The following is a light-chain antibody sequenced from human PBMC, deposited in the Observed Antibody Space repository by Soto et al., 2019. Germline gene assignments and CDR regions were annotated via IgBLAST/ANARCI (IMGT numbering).Light chain of an antibody. Sequence: DIQMTQSPSTLSASVGDRVTITCRASQSISSWLAWYQQKPGKDPKLLIYDASSLESGVPSRFSGSGSGTEFTLTISSLQPDDFATFYCQQYNSYPMYTFGQGTKLEIK. V-gene: IGKV1-5*01. J-gene: IGKJ2*01. CDR2: DAS. CDR1: QSISSW. CDR3: QQYNSYPMYT.